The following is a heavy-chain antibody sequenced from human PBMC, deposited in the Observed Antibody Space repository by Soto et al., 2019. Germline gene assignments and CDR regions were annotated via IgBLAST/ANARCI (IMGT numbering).Heavy chain of an antibody. CDR3: ARKVVGSTSRPDYWYFDL. CDR2: ISGGGDAT. J-gene: IGHJ2*01. CDR1: GFTFINYA. V-gene: IGHV3-23*01. D-gene: IGHD2-21*01. Sequence: DVQLLESGGDSVQPGGSVRLSCAGSGFTFINYAMNWVRQAPGKGLEWVSTISGGGDATFFADSVRGRFTFSRDNSKNTVTLQMTSLGVDDTAVYYCARKVVGSTSRPDYWYFDLWGRGTLVTVSS.